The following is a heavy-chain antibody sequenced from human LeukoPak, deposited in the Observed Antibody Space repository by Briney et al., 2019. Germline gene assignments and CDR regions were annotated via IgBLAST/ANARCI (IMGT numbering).Heavy chain of an antibody. CDR3: AGYPRPHTIFGVVINV. V-gene: IGHV4-34*01. D-gene: IGHD3-3*01. CDR1: GGSFSGYY. CDR2: INHSGST. Sequence: PSETLSLTCAVYGGSFSGYYWSWIRQPPGKGLEWIGEINHSGSTNYNPSLKSRVTISVDTSKNQFSLKLSSVTAADTAVYYCAGYPRPHTIFGVVINVWGKGTTVTVSS. J-gene: IGHJ6*04.